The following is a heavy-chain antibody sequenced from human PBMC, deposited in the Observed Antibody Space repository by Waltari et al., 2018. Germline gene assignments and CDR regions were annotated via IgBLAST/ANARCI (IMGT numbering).Heavy chain of an antibody. V-gene: IGHV3-33*01. CDR2: IWFDGSAK. J-gene: IGHJ5*02. Sequence: VQLVESGGGGVQSGRALRLSCVGPGFPFDSFGLPGVRQAPGKALEWVALIWFDGSAKYYADSVKGRFTVSRDNSKNTFYLQLNSLRAEDTAVYYCARDMHSSSSALGWLDPWGQGTLVTVSS. D-gene: IGHD6-6*01. CDR3: ARDMHSSSSALGWLDP. CDR1: GFPFDSFG.